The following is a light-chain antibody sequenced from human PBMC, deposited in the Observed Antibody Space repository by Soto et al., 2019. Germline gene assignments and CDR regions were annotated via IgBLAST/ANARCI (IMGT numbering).Light chain of an antibody. CDR2: AAS. V-gene: IGKV1-12*01. CDR1: QGIDSW. J-gene: IGKJ3*01. CDR3: LQTNRFHRT. Sequence: DIQMTQSPSSVSASVGDRVTITCRASQGIDSWLAWYQQKPGKAPKLLIYAASNLQSGVPSRFSGSGSGIDFTLTISNLQPEDFATYYCLQTNRFHRTFGPGTKVDIK.